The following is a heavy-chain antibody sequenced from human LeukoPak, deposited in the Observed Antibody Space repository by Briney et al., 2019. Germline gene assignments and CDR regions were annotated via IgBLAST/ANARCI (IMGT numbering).Heavy chain of an antibody. CDR2: FDPEDGET. D-gene: IGHD3-9*01. Sequence: ASVKVSCKVSGYTLTELSMHWVRQAPGKGLEWMGGFDPEDGETIYAQKFQGRVTMTEDTSTDTAYMELSSLRSEDTAVYYCATAPSYDILTGYDYWGQGTLVTVSS. J-gene: IGHJ4*02. V-gene: IGHV1-24*01. CDR1: GYTLTELS. CDR3: ATAPSYDILTGYDY.